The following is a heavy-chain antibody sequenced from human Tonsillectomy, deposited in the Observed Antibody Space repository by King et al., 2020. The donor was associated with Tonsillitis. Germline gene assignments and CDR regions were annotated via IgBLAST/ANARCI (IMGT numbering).Heavy chain of an antibody. CDR1: GGSISSGGYY. V-gene: IGHV4-31*03. CDR2: IFYSGST. D-gene: IGHD3-3*01. Sequence: QLQESGPGLVKPSQTLSLTCTVSGGSISSGGYYWSWIRQHPGKGLEWMGYIFYSGSTYYNPSSKSRVTISVDTSKNQFSLKLSSVTAADTAVYYCARRITIFDAFDYWGQGTLVTVSS. CDR3: ARRITIFDAFDY. J-gene: IGHJ4*02.